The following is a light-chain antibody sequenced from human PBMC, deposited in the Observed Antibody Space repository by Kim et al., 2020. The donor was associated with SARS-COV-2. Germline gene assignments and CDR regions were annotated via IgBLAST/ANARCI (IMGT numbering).Light chain of an antibody. CDR3: QTWGTGIHV. Sequence: SGKITCPLSSGHSSYAIAWHQQQPEKGPRYLMKLNSDGSHSKGDGIPDRFSGSSSGAERYLTISSLQSEDEADYYCQTWGTGIHVFGGGTQLTVL. V-gene: IGLV4-69*01. J-gene: IGLJ3*02. CDR1: SGHSSYA. CDR2: LNSDGSH.